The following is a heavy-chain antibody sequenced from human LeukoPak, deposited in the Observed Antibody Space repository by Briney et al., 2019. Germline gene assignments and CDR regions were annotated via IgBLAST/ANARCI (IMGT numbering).Heavy chain of an antibody. CDR1: GYTFTGYY. CDR3: ARELMITFGGVIVPRPSDAFDI. V-gene: IGHV1-2*04. CDR2: INPNSGGT. D-gene: IGHD3-16*02. J-gene: IGHJ3*02. Sequence: ASVKVSCKASGYTFTGYYMHWVRQAPGQGLGWMGWINPNSGGTNYAQKFQGWVTMTRDTSISTAYMELSRLRSDDTAVYYCARELMITFGGVIVPRPSDAFDIWGQGTMVTVSS.